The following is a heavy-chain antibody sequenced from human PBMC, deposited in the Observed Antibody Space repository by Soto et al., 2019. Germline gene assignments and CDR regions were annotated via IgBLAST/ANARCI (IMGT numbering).Heavy chain of an antibody. CDR3: ARDEHPGRWFDP. Sequence: AAVKVSCKASGYTFTSYGISWLRQAPGQGLEWMGWISAYNGNTNYAQKLQGRVTMTTDTSTSTAYMELRSLRSDDTAVYYCARDEHPGRWFDPWGQGTLVTVSS. J-gene: IGHJ5*02. V-gene: IGHV1-18*04. CDR2: ISAYNGNT. CDR1: GYTFTSYG.